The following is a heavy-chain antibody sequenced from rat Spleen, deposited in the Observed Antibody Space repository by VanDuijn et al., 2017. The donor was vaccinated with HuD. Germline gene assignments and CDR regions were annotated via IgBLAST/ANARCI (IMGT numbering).Heavy chain of an antibody. CDR3: ATGPRILRLDWFAY. J-gene: IGHJ3*01. V-gene: IGHV5S14*01. Sequence: EVQLVESGGGLVQPGRSLKLSCVASGFTFRNYGMAWVRQTLTKGLEWVAFINIGGGDTFYRDSVKGRFTISRDNAKNTQYLQMDSLRSEDTATYYCATGPRILRLDWFAYWGQGTLVTVSS. CDR1: GFTFRNYG. CDR2: INIGGGDT. D-gene: IGHD1-6*01.